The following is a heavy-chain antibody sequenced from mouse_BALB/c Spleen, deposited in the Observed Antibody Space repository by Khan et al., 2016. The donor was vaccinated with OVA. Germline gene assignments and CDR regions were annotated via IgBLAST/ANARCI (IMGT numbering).Heavy chain of an antibody. CDR3: ARAYYRYDGYYAMDY. CDR1: AFSLSRYN. Sequence: QVQLKESGPGLVAPSQSLSITCTVSAFSLSRYNIHWVRQPPGNGLEWLGMIWGGGGTDYTSTLKSRLSISKDNSKSQVFLKMNSLQTVDTAMYYCARAYYRYDGYYAMDYWGQGTSVTVSS. V-gene: IGHV2-6-4*01. CDR2: IWGGGGT. J-gene: IGHJ4*01. D-gene: IGHD2-14*01.